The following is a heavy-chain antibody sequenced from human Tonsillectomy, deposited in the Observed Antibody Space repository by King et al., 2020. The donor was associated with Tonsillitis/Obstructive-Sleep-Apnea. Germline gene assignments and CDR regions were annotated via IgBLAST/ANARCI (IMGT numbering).Heavy chain of an antibody. CDR1: RLTFSSYW. CDR2: INPDGSET. CDR3: LRGSSPYYSYYFMDV. J-gene: IGHJ6*03. Sequence: VQLVESGGDLVQPGGSLRLSCVVSRLTFSSYWMHWVRQAPGKGLVWVSRINPDGSETSYADSVKGRFTSSRDNAKNTLYLQMDSLRAEDTCVYYCLRGSSPYYSYYFMDVWGIGTTVTVSS. V-gene: IGHV3-74*01.